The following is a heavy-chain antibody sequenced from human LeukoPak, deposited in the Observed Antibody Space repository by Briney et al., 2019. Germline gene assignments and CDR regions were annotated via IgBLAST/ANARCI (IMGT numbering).Heavy chain of an antibody. CDR2: ISSSSSYI. J-gene: IGHJ4*02. CDR1: GFTFSSYS. V-gene: IGHV3-21*01. D-gene: IGHD6-13*01. CDR3: ARDISSSWYGHFDY. Sequence: GGSLRLSCAASGFTFSSYSMNWVRHAPGKGLEWVSSISSSSSYIYYADSVKGRFTISRDNAKNSLYLQMNSLRDEDTAVYYCARDISSSWYGHFDYWGQGTLVTVSS.